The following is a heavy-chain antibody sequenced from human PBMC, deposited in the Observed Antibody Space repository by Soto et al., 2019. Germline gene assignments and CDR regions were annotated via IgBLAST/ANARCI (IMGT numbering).Heavy chain of an antibody. J-gene: IGHJ6*02. V-gene: IGHV3-7*01. CDR1: GESFSTYW. CDR3: ASGHGMGV. Sequence: GESLKISCAASGESFSTYWMNWVRQAPGKGLEWVANIKEDGSEKYYVDSVKGRFTISRDNVKNSLYLEMNSLTVEDTAAYYCASGHGMGVWGQGTTVTVSS. CDR2: IKEDGSEK.